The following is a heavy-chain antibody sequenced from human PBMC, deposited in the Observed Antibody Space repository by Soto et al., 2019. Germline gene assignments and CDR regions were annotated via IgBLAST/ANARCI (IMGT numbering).Heavy chain of an antibody. CDR1: GFTFRSYA. V-gene: IGHV3-23*01. D-gene: IGHD3-10*01. J-gene: IGHJ6*02. CDR2: IADSRDRT. CDR3: AKDLKVSGSHYGTLNYYYGMDV. Sequence: EVQLLESGGGLVQPGGSLRLSCAASGFTFRSYAMSWVRQAPGKGLEWVSVIADSRDRTYYADSVKGRFTISRDNSKNTLYLQMHNLRAEDTATYYCAKDLKVSGSHYGTLNYYYGMDVWGQGTTVSVSS.